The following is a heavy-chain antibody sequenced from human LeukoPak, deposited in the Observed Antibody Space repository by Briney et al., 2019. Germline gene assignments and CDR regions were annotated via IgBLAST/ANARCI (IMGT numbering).Heavy chain of an antibody. J-gene: IGHJ4*02. CDR2: INHSGST. CDR3: AREASLFGEFDY. Sequence: SETLSLTCAVYGGSFSGYYWSWIRQPPGKGLEWIGEINHSGSTNYNPSLKSRVTISVDTSKNQSSLKLSSVTAADTAVYYCAREASLFGEFDYWGQGTLVTVSS. CDR1: GGSFSGYY. D-gene: IGHD3-10*01. V-gene: IGHV4-34*01.